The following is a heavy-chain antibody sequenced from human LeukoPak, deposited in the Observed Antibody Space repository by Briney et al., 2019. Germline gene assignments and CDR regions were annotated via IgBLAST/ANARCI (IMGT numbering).Heavy chain of an antibody. CDR3: ASPPTPLPLVVVAATNTRDAFDI. CDR1: GFTFSSYA. V-gene: IGHV3-30*04. Sequence: PGRSLRLSCAASGFTFSSYAMHWVRQAPGKGLEWVAVISYDGSNKYYADSVKGRFTISRDNSKNTLYLQMNSLRAEDTAVYYCASPPTPLPLVVVAATNTRDAFDIWGQGTMVTVSS. J-gene: IGHJ3*02. CDR2: ISYDGSNK. D-gene: IGHD2-15*01.